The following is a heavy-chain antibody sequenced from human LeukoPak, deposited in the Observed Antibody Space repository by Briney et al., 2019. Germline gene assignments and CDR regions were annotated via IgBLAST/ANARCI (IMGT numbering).Heavy chain of an antibody. CDR2: IIPIFGTA. CDR1: GGTFSSYA. J-gene: IGHJ5*02. CDR3: ARDHKPPGIAAAGFDP. D-gene: IGHD6-13*01. V-gene: IGHV1-69*13. Sequence: SVKVSCKASGGTFSSYAISWVRQAPGQGLEWMGGIIPIFGTANYAQKFQGRVTITADESTSTAYMELSSLRSEDTAVYYCARDHKPPGIAAAGFDPWGQGTLVTVSS.